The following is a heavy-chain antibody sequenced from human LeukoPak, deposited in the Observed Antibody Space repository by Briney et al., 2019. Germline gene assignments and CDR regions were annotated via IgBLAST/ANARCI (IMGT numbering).Heavy chain of an antibody. CDR1: GYSFTSYW. CDR2: IYPGDSDT. Sequence: GESLKISCKGSGYSFTSYWIGWVRQMPGKGLEWMGIIYPGDSDTRYSPSFQGQVTISADKSISTAYLQWSSLKASDTAMYYCARLSSGWYRGGSTMESWFDPWGQGTLVTVSS. J-gene: IGHJ5*02. D-gene: IGHD6-19*01. CDR3: ARLSSGWYRGGSTMESWFDP. V-gene: IGHV5-51*01.